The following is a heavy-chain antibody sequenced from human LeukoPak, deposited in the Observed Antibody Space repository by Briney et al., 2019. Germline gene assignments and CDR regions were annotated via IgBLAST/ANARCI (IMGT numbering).Heavy chain of an antibody. CDR1: GFPVSTNY. V-gene: IGHV3-53*01. D-gene: IGHD2-15*01. J-gene: IGHJ5*02. CDR2: IYGSGET. Sequence: GGSLRLSCAASGFPVSTNYMSSVRQAPGKGLEWVSIIYGSGETFYADSVKSRFIISRDTSKNTLYLQMNNLGAEDTAVYYCARDVGYNSHSLPGSWWLDPWGQGALVTVSS. CDR3: ARDVGYNSHSLPGSWWLDP.